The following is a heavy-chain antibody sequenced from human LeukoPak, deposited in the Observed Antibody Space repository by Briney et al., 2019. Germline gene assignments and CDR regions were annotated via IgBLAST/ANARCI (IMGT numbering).Heavy chain of an antibody. CDR2: IDDVGSGT. D-gene: IGHD2-21*02. J-gene: IGHJ5*01. Sequence: GGSLRLSCAVSGFTLSSNWMHWVRQVPGKGLEWVSRIDDVGSGTSYADSVKGRFTISRDDAKNTVYLQMNSLRAEDTAVYYCATVFDFWGQGTLVAVSS. V-gene: IGHV3-74*01. CDR3: ATVFDF. CDR1: GFTLSSNW.